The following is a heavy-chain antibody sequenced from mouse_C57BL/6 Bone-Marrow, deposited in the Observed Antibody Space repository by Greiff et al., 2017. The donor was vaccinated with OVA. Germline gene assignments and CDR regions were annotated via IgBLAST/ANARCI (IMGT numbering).Heavy chain of an antibody. CDR3: ARHYDYDVRFAY. V-gene: IGHV1-42*01. J-gene: IGHJ3*01. CDR1: GYSFTGYY. D-gene: IGHD2-4*01. CDR2: INPSTGGT. Sequence: VQLQQSGPELVKPGASVKISCKASGYSFTGYYMNWVKQSPEKSLEWIGEINPSTGGTTYNQKFKAKATLTVDKSSSTAYMQLKSLTSEDSAVYYCARHYDYDVRFAYCGQGTLVTVSA.